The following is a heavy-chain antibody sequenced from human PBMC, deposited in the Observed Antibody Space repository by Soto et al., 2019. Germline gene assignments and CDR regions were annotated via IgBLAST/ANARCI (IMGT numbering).Heavy chain of an antibody. Sequence: GGSLRLSCAASGFPFDNYGMTWVRQAPGKGLEWVAVIWYDGSNKYYADSVKGRFTISRDNSKNTLYLQMNSLRAEDTAVYYCAREASGYSYGQGSYYYYMDVWGKGTTVTVSS. CDR3: AREASGYSYGQGSYYYYMDV. D-gene: IGHD5-18*01. CDR1: GFPFDNYG. J-gene: IGHJ6*03. CDR2: IWYDGSNK. V-gene: IGHV3-33*08.